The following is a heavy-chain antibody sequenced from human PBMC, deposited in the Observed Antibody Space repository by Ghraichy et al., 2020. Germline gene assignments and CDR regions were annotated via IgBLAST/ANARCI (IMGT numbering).Heavy chain of an antibody. V-gene: IGHV4-59*08. J-gene: IGHJ1*01. Sequence: GSLSLTCTVSGGSISSYYWSWIRQPPGKGLEWIGYIYYSGSTNYNPSLKSRVTISVDTSKNQFSLKLSSVTAADTAVYYCASQSPDYYGSGSYYFQHWGQGTLVTVSS. D-gene: IGHD3-10*01. CDR2: IYYSGST. CDR3: ASQSPDYYGSGSYYFQH. CDR1: GGSISSYY.